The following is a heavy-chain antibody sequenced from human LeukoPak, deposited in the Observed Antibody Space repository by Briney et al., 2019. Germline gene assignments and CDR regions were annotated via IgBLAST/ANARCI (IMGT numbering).Heavy chain of an antibody. CDR1: GGSISSYY. J-gene: IGHJ3*02. CDR3: ARDPIVGALGDAFDI. D-gene: IGHD1-26*01. CDR2: IYYSGST. V-gene: IGHV4-59*12. Sequence: SETLSLTCTVSGGSISSYYWSWIRQPPGKGLEWIGYIYYSGSTNYNPSLKSRVTISVDTSKNQFSLKLSSVTAADTAVYYCARDPIVGALGDAFDIWGQGTMVTVSS.